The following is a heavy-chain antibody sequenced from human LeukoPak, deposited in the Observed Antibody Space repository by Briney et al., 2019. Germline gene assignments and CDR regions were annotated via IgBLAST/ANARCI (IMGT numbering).Heavy chain of an antibody. J-gene: IGHJ3*02. CDR3: ARDHTLWPDAFDI. V-gene: IGHV3-21*01. CDR1: GFTFSSYS. CDR2: ISSSSSYI. Sequence: PGGSLRLSCAASGFTFSSYSMNWVRQAPGNGLEWVSSISSSSSYIYYADSVKGRFTISRDNAKNSLYLQMNSLRAEDTAVYYCARDHTLWPDAFDIWGQGTMVTVSS. D-gene: IGHD3-10*01.